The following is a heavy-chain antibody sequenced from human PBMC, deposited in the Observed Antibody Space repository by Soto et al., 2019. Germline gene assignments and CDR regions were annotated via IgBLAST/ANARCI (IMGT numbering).Heavy chain of an antibody. V-gene: IGHV4-31*03. D-gene: IGHD3-22*01. J-gene: IGHJ4*02. CDR3: ARATGDYYDSSGSPPAGENYFDY. Sequence: SYTLALTCTVSGGSISSGGYYWSWIRQHPGKGLEWIGYIYYSGSTYYNPSLKSRVTISVDTSKNQFSLKLSSVTAADTAVYYCARATGDYYDSSGSPPAGENYFDYWGQGTLVTVSS. CDR1: GGSISSGGYY. CDR2: IYYSGST.